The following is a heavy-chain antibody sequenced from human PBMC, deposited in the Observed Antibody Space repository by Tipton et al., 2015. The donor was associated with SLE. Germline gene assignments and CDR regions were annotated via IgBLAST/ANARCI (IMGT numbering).Heavy chain of an antibody. Sequence: TLSLTCTVSGGSISSYYWSWIRQPPGKGLEWIGYISYSGSTNYNPSLRSRVTISLDTSKNQFSLKLSSVTAADTAVYYCASFGAANYYYYYMDVWGKGTTGTVSS. CDR1: GGSISSYY. CDR2: ISYSGST. CDR3: ASFGAANYYYYYMDV. J-gene: IGHJ6*03. V-gene: IGHV4-59*01. D-gene: IGHD3-16*01.